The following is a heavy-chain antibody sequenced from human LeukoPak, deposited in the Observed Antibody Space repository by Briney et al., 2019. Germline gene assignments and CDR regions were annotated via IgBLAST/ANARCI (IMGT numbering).Heavy chain of an antibody. V-gene: IGHV4-59*01. Sequence: PSETLSLTCTVSGGSISSYYWSWIRQPPGKGLEWIGYIYYSGSTNYNPSLKSRVTISVDTSKSQFSLKLSSVTAADTAVYYCARVSWGAGTTGWFDPSRQGTLVTVSS. D-gene: IGHD1-1*01. CDR2: IYYSGST. J-gene: IGHJ5*02. CDR1: GGSISSYY. CDR3: ARVSWGAGTTGWFDP.